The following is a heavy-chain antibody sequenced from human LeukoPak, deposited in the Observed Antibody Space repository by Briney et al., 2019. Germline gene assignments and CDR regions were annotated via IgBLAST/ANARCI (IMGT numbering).Heavy chain of an antibody. J-gene: IGHJ4*02. CDR3: ARIAAVAGAYYFDY. CDR2: MNPNSGNT. CDR1: GYTFTSYD. Sequence: ASVKVSCKASGYTFTSYDINWVRQATGQGLEWMGWMNPNSGNTGYAQKFQGRVTMTRNTSISTAYMELSSLRSDDTAVYYCARIAAVAGAYYFDYWGQGTLVTVSS. V-gene: IGHV1-8*01. D-gene: IGHD6-19*01.